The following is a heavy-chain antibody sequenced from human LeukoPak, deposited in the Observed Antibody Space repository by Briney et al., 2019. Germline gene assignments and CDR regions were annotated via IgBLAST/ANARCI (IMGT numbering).Heavy chain of an antibody. CDR2: ISFDGSNR. CDR3: ARGTYFDS. V-gene: IGHV3-30-3*01. J-gene: IGHJ4*02. Sequence: GGSLRLSCAASGFTFNRYAIHLVRQAPGKGLEWVAVISFDGSNRYYADSVRGRSTISRHNSNNTLYLQMNSLRVEDTAIYYCARGTYFDSWGQGTLVTVSS. D-gene: IGHD3-10*01. CDR1: GFTFNRYA.